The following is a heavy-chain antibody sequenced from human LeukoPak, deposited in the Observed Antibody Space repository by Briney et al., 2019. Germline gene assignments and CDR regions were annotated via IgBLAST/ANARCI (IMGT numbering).Heavy chain of an antibody. CDR2: INHSGST. CDR1: GGSFSGYY. J-gene: IGHJ4*02. V-gene: IGHV4-34*01. D-gene: IGHD3-3*01. Sequence: PSETLSLTCAVYGGSFSGYYWSWIRQPPGKGLEWIGEINHSGSTNYNPSLKSRVTISVDTSKNQFSLKLSSVTAADTAVYYCARGQEYDFWSGFHVDYRGQGTLVTVSS. CDR3: ARGQEYDFWSGFHVDY.